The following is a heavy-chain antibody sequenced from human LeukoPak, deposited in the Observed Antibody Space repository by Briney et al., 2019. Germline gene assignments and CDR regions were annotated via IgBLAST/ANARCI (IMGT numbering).Heavy chain of an antibody. D-gene: IGHD3-3*01. J-gene: IGHJ4*02. Sequence: ASVKVSCKASGDTFSSYAISWVRQAPGQGLEWMGRIIPIFGTANYAQRFQGRVTITADKSTSTAYIELSSPRSEDTAMYYCARGRGFWSGYYTPGRDYYFTYWGQGTLVTVSS. CDR3: ARGRGFWSGYYTPGRDYYFTY. CDR2: IIPIFGTA. CDR1: GDTFSSYA. V-gene: IGHV1-69*06.